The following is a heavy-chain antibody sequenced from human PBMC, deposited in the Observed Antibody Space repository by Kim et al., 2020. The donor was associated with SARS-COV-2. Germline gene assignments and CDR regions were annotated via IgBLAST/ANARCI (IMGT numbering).Heavy chain of an antibody. V-gene: IGHV1-2*06. D-gene: IGHD3-22*01. Sequence: ASVKVSCKASGYTFTVYYMHWVRQAPGQGLEWMGRINPNSGGTNYAQKLQGRVTMTRDTSISTAYMGLSRLRSDDTAVYYCARAYDSSGYYCVRWFDPWGQGTLVTVSS. CDR1: GYTFTVYY. CDR3: ARAYDSSGYYCVRWFDP. CDR2: INPNSGGT. J-gene: IGHJ5*02.